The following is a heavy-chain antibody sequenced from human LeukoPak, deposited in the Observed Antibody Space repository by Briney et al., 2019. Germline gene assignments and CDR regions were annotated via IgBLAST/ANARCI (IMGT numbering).Heavy chain of an antibody. CDR1: GGSISSGGYY. CDR2: IYYSGST. Sequence: PSRTLSLTCTVSGGSISSGGYYWSWIRQHPGKGLEWIGNIYYSGSTNYNPSLKSRVTLSVDTSKNQFSLKLTSATAADTAVYYCARSSDGYKYDYWGQGTLVTVSS. J-gene: IGHJ4*02. CDR3: ARSSDGYKYDY. D-gene: IGHD5-24*01. V-gene: IGHV4-31*03.